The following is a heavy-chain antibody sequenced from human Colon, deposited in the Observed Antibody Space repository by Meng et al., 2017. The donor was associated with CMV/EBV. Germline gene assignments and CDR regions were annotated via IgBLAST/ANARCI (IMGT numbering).Heavy chain of an antibody. V-gene: IGHV1-2*02. CDR3: ATISGGDFDF. D-gene: IGHD3-10*01. CDR1: GYTFTGYF. Sequence: GVRVKKLGAQVKFSCKTSGYTFTGYFMFWVRQAPGQGLEWMGSLNPNSGDTNSAQKFHGRLTMTRDTSIHTAYMELGSLRSDDTAVYYCATISGGDFDFWGQGTLVTSPQ. J-gene: IGHJ4*02. CDR2: LNPNSGDT.